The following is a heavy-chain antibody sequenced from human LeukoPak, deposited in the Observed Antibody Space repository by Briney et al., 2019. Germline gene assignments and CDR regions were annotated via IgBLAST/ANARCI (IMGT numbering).Heavy chain of an antibody. CDR1: GYTFSNYN. CDR2: VNPSGDST. CDR3: ARSPLRNSGSYYFDY. V-gene: IGHV1-46*01. Sequence: ASVKVSCKASGYTFSNYNIHWLRQAPGQGLEWMGIVNPSGDSTNYAQKFQGRVTMTRDTSISTAYMELSRLRSDDTAVYYCARSPLRNSGSYYFDYWGQGTLVTVSS. J-gene: IGHJ4*02. D-gene: IGHD1-26*01.